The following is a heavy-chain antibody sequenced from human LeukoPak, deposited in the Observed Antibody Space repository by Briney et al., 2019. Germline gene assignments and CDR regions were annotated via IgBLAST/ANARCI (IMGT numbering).Heavy chain of an antibody. CDR1: GFTFSSYA. CDR2: ISGSGGST. V-gene: IGHV3-23*01. CDR3: AKGRGGIDY. Sequence: GGSLRLPCAASGFTFSSYAMSWVRQAPGKGLEWVSSISGSGGSTYYPDSENGRFAISRDNSKNTLYLQMNSLRAEDTAVYYCAKGRGGIDYWGQGTLVTVSS. J-gene: IGHJ4*02. D-gene: IGHD3-3*01.